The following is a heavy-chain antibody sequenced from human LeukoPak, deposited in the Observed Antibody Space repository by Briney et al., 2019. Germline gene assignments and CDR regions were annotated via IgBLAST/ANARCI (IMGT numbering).Heavy chain of an antibody. J-gene: IGHJ5*02. CDR2: INPNSGGT. CDR1: GYTFTGYY. V-gene: IGHV1-2*02. Sequence: GASVKVSCKASGYTFTGYYMHWLRQAPGQGLEWMGWINPNSGGTNYAQKFQGRVTITRDTSISTAYMELSRLRSDDTAVYYCARGSCSSTSCHPALNWFDPWGQGTLVAVSS. CDR3: ARGSCSSTSCHPALNWFDP. D-gene: IGHD2-2*01.